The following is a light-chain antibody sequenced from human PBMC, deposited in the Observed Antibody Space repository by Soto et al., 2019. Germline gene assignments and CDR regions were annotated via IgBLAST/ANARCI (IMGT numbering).Light chain of an antibody. CDR3: QQRSNF. V-gene: IGKV3-15*01. CDR1: QSVSSL. CDR2: DTS. Sequence: IVLTQSPATLSVSPGERATLSCRASQSVSSLLAWYQQKPRQAPRLLIYDTSTRATGIPARFSGSGSGTDFTLTISSLQSEDFAVYYCQQRSNFFGGGTKVEIK. J-gene: IGKJ4*01.